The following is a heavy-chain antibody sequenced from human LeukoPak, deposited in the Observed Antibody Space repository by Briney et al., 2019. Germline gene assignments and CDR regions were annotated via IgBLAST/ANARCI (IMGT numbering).Heavy chain of an antibody. Sequence: ASVKVSCKVSGYTLTELSMHWVRQAPGKGLEWMGGFDPEDGETIYAQKFQGRVTMTEDTSTDTAYMELSSLRSEDTAVYYCATGQRYYDSSGYSRKHWGQGTLVTVSS. CDR2: FDPEDGET. D-gene: IGHD3-22*01. CDR1: GYTLTELS. CDR3: ATGQRYYDSSGYSRKH. J-gene: IGHJ1*01. V-gene: IGHV1-24*01.